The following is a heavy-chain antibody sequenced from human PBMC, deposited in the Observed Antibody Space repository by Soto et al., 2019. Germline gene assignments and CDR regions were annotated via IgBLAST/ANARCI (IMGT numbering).Heavy chain of an antibody. D-gene: IGHD5-12*01. CDR2: IGSSSGTM. CDR3: ARGHRQRWLQFRY. J-gene: IGHJ4*02. CDR1: GFSLSNYV. Sequence: PGESLKISCAASGFSLSNYVMNWARQAPGKGLEWISSIGSSSGTMFHADSVKGRFTISTDSAKNSLYLQMNSLRADDTAVYYCARGHRQRWLQFRYWGQGTLVTVSS. V-gene: IGHV3-48*01.